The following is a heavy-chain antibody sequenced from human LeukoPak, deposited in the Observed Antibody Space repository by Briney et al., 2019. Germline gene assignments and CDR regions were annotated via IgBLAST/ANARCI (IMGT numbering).Heavy chain of an antibody. V-gene: IGHV3-23*01. CDR1: GFTFSSYA. CDR2: ISGSGGST. D-gene: IGHD4-23*01. CDR3: AKDSGGNQFSYYMDV. J-gene: IGHJ6*03. Sequence: GGSLRLSCAASGFTFSSYAMSWVRQAPGKGLEWVSAISGSGGSTYYADSVQGRFTISRDNSKNTLYLQMNSQRAEDTAVYYCAKDSGGNQFSYYMDVWGKGPTVTVSS.